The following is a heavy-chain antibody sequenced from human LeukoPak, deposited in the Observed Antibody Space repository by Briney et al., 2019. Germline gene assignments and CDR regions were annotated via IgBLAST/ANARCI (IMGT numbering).Heavy chain of an antibody. D-gene: IGHD3-22*01. CDR1: GGSISSYY. CDR3: ARDEDYYDSSGYYYY. J-gene: IGHJ4*02. Sequence: SETLSLTCTVSGGSISSYYWSWIRQPAGKGLEWIGRIYTSGSTNYNPSLKSRVTMSVDTSKNQFSLKLSSVTAADTAVYYCARDEDYYDSSGYYYYWGQGTLVTVSS. V-gene: IGHV4-4*07. CDR2: IYTSGST.